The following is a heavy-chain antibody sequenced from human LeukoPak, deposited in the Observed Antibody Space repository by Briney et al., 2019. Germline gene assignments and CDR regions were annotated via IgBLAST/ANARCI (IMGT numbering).Heavy chain of an antibody. CDR1: GFTFTSYA. J-gene: IGHJ1*01. Sequence: GGSLRLSCAASGFTFTSYAMSWVRQAPGKGLEWVSAISGDAGGTYYADSLKGRFTISRDNSKNTLYLQMNSLRAEDTAVYYCAKPPETYFYASPSEHWGQGTLVTVSS. V-gene: IGHV3-23*01. CDR2: ISGDAGGT. CDR3: AKPPETYFYASPSEH. D-gene: IGHD3-10*01.